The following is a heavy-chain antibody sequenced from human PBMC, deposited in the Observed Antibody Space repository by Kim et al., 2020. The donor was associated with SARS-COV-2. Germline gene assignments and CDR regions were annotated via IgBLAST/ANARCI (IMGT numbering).Heavy chain of an antibody. V-gene: IGHV4-34*01. Sequence: SETLSLTCAVYGGSFSGYCWSWIRQPPGKGLEWIGEINHSGSTNYNPSLKSRVTISVDTSKNQFSLKLSSVTAADTAVYYCARGTRQWLSRHYYFYMDVWGKGTRVTVSS. J-gene: IGHJ6*03. D-gene: IGHD6-19*01. CDR2: INHSGST. CDR3: ARGTRQWLSRHYYFYMDV. CDR1: GGSFSGYC.